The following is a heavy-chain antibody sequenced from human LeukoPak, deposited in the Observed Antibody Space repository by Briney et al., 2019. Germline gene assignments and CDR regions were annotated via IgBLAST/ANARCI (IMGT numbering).Heavy chain of an antibody. Sequence: PGGSLRFSCAASGFTFRSNWMSWVRQAPGKGLEWVANIKQDGSEKYYVDSVKGRFIISRDNAKNSLYLQMNSLRAEDTAVYYCARCHVIAARGRWFDPWGQGTLVTVSS. CDR1: GFTFRSNW. CDR3: ARCHVIAARGRWFDP. CDR2: IKQDGSEK. D-gene: IGHD6-6*01. V-gene: IGHV3-7*01. J-gene: IGHJ5*02.